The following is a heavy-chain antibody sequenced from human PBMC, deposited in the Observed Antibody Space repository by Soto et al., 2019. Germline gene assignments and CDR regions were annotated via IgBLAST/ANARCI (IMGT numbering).Heavy chain of an antibody. CDR1: GFTFGDYG. Sequence: EVQLSQSGGGLVQRGGSLRLSCEGSGFTFGDYGINWVRQAPGKGLEWVSGISGSGNQIDYSASVEGRFTISRDNSRNTVFLHMSGLSAGDTAVYFCAKNQDWNRPAPGAFDVWGQGTTVTVSS. CDR2: ISGSGNQI. V-gene: IGHV3-23*01. J-gene: IGHJ3*01. CDR3: AKNQDWNRPAPGAFDV. D-gene: IGHD1-1*01.